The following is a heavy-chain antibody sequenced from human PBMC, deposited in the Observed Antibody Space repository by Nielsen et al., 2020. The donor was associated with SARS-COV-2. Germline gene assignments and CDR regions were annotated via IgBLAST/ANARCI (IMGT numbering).Heavy chain of an antibody. V-gene: IGHV4-59*05. CDR2: TYYSGST. CDR3: AGAGDYYDSSGYPFFGYYFDY. Sequence: PGKGLEWIGYTYYSGSTYYNPSLKSRVTISVDTSKNQFSLKPSSVTAADTAVYYCAGAGDYYDSSGYPFFGYYFDYWGQGTLVTVS. J-gene: IGHJ4*02. D-gene: IGHD3-22*01.